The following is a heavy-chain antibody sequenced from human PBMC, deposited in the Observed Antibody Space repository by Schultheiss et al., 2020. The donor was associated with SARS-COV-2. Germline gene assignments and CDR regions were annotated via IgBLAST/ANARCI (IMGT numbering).Heavy chain of an antibody. CDR2: IKQDGSVR. V-gene: IGHV3-7*03. J-gene: IGHJ4*02. CDR3: VKEGDEMGTS. CDR1: GFTFSNYW. D-gene: IGHD5-24*01. Sequence: GGSLRLSCAASGFTFSNYWMHWVRQAPGKGLEWVANIKQDGSVRHYVASVRGRFIASRDNAKNSLDLQMNSLRVDDTAVYYCVKEGDEMGTSWGQGTLVTVSS.